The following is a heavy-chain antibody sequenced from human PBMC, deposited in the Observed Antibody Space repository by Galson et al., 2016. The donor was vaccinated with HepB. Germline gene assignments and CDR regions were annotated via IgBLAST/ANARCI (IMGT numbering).Heavy chain of an antibody. D-gene: IGHD5-18*01. V-gene: IGHV3-53*01. CDR3: ARSGYNSGYLDS. CDR1: GVTVSNNY. Sequence: SLRLSCAASGVTVSNNYMTWVRQTPGMGLEWVSVIYASGDKYYTDSVKGRFTISSDNSKNTLYLQMNNLRAEDTDVYYCARSGYNSGYLDSWGQGTQVTVSS. J-gene: IGHJ4*02. CDR2: IYASGDK.